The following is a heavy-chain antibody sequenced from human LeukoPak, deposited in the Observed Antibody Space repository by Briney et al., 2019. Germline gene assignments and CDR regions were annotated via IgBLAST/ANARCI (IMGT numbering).Heavy chain of an antibody. CDR3: ARVGSYCFEY. CDR2: IDYSGAT. CDR1: GGSISTYY. D-gene: IGHD3-10*01. Sequence: SETLSLTCTVSGGSISTYYWSWIRQPPGKGLEWIGYIDYSGATNYNPPLKSRVTMSVDTSKHQFSLKLRSVTAADTAVYYCARVGSYCFEYWGQGTLVTVSS. V-gene: IGHV4-59*01. J-gene: IGHJ4*02.